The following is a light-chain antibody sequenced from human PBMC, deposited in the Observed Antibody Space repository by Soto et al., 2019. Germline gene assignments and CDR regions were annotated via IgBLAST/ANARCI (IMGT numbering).Light chain of an antibody. J-gene: IGKJ3*01. CDR1: QSVSSY. Sequence: EILLPPSPATLSLAPGESAPLSCRASQSVSSYLAWYQQKPGQAPRLLIYDASNRATGIPARFSGSGSGTDFTLTISRLEPEDFAVYYCQQYGSSPRTFGPGTKVDIK. V-gene: IGKV3-20*01. CDR2: DAS. CDR3: QQYGSSPRT.